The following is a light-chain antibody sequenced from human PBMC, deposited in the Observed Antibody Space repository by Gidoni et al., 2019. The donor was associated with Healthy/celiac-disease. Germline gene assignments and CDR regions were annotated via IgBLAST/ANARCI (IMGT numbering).Light chain of an antibody. V-gene: IGKV3-15*01. Sequence: IVMTQSPATLSVSPGQRATLSCRASQRVSSNLAWYQQKPGQAPRLLIYGASTRATGIPARFSGSGSGTEFTLTISSLQSEDFAVYYCQQYNNWPPRGTFGQGTKVEIK. CDR3: QQYNNWPPRGT. CDR2: GAS. CDR1: QRVSSN. J-gene: IGKJ1*01.